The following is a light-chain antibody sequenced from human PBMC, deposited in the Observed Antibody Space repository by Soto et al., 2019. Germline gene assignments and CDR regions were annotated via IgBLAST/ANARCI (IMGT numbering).Light chain of an antibody. J-gene: IGLJ2*01. Sequence: QSALTQPASVSGSPGQSITISCTGTSSDVGSYNLVSWYQQHPGKAPKLMIYEANKRPSGVSDRFFGSKSGNTASLTISGLRVEDEADYYCSSYTSSTTTVVFGGGTKLTVL. CDR3: SSYTSSTTTVV. V-gene: IGLV2-14*02. CDR2: EAN. CDR1: SSDVGSYNL.